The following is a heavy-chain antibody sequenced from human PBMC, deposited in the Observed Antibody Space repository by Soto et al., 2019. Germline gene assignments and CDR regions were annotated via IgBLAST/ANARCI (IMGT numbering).Heavy chain of an antibody. Sequence: GGSLRLSCAASGFTFSSYAMHWVRQAPGKGLEWVAVISYDGSNKYYADSVKGRFTISRDNSKNTLYLQMNSLRAEDTAVYYCAKARDYYDGGDYFDYWGQGTLVTVS. CDR1: GFTFSSYA. CDR3: AKARDYYDGGDYFDY. D-gene: IGHD3-22*01. V-gene: IGHV3-30-3*01. J-gene: IGHJ4*02. CDR2: ISYDGSNK.